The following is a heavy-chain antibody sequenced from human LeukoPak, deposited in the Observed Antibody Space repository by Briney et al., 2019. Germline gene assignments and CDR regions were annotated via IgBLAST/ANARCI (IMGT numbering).Heavy chain of an antibody. J-gene: IGHJ4*02. Sequence: ASVKVSCKASGYTFTGYYMRWVRQAPGQGLEWMGWINPNSGGTNYAQKFQGRVTMTRDTSISTAYMELSRLRSDDTAVYYYARDRGGVVVVAQYFDYWGQGTLVTVSS. CDR3: ARDRGGVVVVAQYFDY. V-gene: IGHV1-2*02. CDR1: GYTFTGYY. CDR2: INPNSGGT. D-gene: IGHD2-15*01.